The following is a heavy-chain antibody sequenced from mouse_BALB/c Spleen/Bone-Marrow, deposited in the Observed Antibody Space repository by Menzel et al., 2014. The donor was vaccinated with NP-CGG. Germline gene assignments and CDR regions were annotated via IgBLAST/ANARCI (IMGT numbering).Heavy chain of an antibody. V-gene: IGHV7-3*02. D-gene: IGHD2-1*01. Sequence: EVKVVESGGGLVQPGGSLRLSCATSGFTFTDYYMSWVRQPPGKALEWLGFIRNKANGYTTEYSASVKGRFTISRDNSQSILYLQMNTLRAEDRATYYCARDINYDNSWYFDGWGAGTTVTVSS. J-gene: IGHJ1*01. CDR1: GFTFTDYY. CDR2: IRNKANGYTT. CDR3: ARDINYDNSWYFDG.